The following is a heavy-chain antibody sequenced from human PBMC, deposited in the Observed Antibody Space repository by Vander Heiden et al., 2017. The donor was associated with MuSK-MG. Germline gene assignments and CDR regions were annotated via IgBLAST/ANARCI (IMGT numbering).Heavy chain of an antibody. J-gene: IGHJ5*02. CDR3: ARQGYSSGWS. Sequence: EVQLVESGGGLVQPGGSLRLSCAASGLTFSSYGMNWVRQAPGKGLESVSYISSTSSTIYDADSVKGRFTISRDNAKNSLYLQMNSLRAEDTAVYYCARQGYSSGWSWGQGTLVTVSS. V-gene: IGHV3-48*01. CDR2: ISSTSSTI. D-gene: IGHD6-19*01. CDR1: GLTFSSYG.